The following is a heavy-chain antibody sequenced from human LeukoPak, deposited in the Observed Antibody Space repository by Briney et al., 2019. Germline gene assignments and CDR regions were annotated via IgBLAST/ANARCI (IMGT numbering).Heavy chain of an antibody. CDR3: ARQKFGDYNYMDV. CDR1: GFNFRDYY. J-gene: IGHJ6*03. CDR2: ISGTGKTS. D-gene: IGHD3-10*01. V-gene: IGHV3-11*04. Sequence: PGGSLRLSCAASGFNFRDYYMSWLRQAPGEGLEWISHISGTGKTSKYAESMEGRFTISRDNSNHLLYLQMTSLRAEDTGVYFCARQKFGDYNYMDVWGKGTTVSVSS.